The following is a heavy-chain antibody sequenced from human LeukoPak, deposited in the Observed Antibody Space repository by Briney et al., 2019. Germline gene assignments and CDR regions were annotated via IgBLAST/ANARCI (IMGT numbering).Heavy chain of an antibody. CDR1: GYSFTSYW. J-gene: IGHJ1*01. CDR2: IYPGDSDT. D-gene: IGHD3-22*01. CDR3: ARSADDSSTSLYFQH. Sequence: GESLKISCKGSGYSFTSYWIGWVRQMPGKGLEWMGIIYPGDSDTRYSPSFQGRVTISADKSTSTAYLQWSSLKASDTAIYYCARSADDSSTSLYFQHWGQGTLVTVSS. V-gene: IGHV5-51*01.